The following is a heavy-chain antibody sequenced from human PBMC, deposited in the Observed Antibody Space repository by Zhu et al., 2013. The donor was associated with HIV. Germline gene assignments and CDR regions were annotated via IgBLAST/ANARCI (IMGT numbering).Heavy chain of an antibody. CDR3: ARSRDKHQLLCPFDP. D-gene: IGHD6-13*01. CDR2: INPQTGAT. Sequence: QVQLVQSGAEVKRPGASVKVACKASGFTISDYYMHWVRQAPGQGLEWMGWINPQTGATNYAETFHGRVTFTRDTSVSSVYMETRSDDTATYFCARSRDKHQLLCPFDPWGQGTLVTVSS. CDR1: GFTISDYY. V-gene: IGHV1-2*02. J-gene: IGHJ5*02.